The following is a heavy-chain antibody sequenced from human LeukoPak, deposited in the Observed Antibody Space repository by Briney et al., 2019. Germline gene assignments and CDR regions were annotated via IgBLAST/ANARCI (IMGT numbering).Heavy chain of an antibody. CDR2: INSDGSST. CDR3: TRDLTYGVVQSYDAFDI. V-gene: IGHV3-74*01. CDR1: GFTFSSYW. Sequence: GGSLRLSCAASGFTFSSYWMHWVRQAPGKGLVWVSRINSDGSSTSYADSVKGRFTISRDNAKNTLYLQMNSLRAEDTAVYYITRDLTYGVVQSYDAFDIWGQGTMVTVSS. J-gene: IGHJ3*02. D-gene: IGHD3-3*01.